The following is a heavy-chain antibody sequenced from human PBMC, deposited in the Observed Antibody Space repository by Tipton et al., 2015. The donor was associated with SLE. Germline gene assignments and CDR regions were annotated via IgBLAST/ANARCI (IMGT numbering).Heavy chain of an antibody. CDR1: VASMTRGNYF. J-gene: IGHJ5*02. V-gene: IGHV4-61*09. CDR2: VASSGST. CDR3: ATYYGSGTYLNWFDP. Sequence: SVASMTRGNYFWTWIRQPAGNGLEWLGHVASSGSTNYNPSLKSRVTISLETSKNQFSLKLNSVTAADTAVYYCATYYGSGTYLNWFDPWGQGTLVTVSS. D-gene: IGHD3-10*01.